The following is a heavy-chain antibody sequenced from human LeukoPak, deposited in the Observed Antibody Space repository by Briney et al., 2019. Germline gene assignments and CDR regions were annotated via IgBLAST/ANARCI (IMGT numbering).Heavy chain of an antibody. D-gene: IGHD6-13*01. J-gene: IGHJ4*02. V-gene: IGHV1-69*05. CDR2: IIHIFGTA. CDR3: ARSGYSSSLLDY. Sequence: ASVKVSCKASGGTFSSYAITWVRQAPGQGLEWMGGIIHIFGTANYAQKFQGRVTITTDESTSTAYMELSSLRSEDTAVYYCARSGYSSSLLDYWGQGTLVTVSS. CDR1: GGTFSSYA.